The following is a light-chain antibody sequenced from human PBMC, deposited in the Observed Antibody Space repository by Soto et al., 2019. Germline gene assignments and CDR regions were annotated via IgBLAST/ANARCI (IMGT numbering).Light chain of an antibody. CDR1: QTINNW. J-gene: IGKJ4*02. V-gene: IGKV1-5*03. CDR2: TAS. Sequence: IQITRPQSTLSASVGDALTITARASQTINNWLAWYQQKPGQAPNLLIHTASNLESGVSSRFNGSGSGTDFTLSVSSLQADDSATYYCQQYNYYPLTFGGGTKVDI. CDR3: QQYNYYPLT.